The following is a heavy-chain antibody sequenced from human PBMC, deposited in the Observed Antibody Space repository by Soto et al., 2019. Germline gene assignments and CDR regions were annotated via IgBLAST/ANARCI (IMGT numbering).Heavy chain of an antibody. CDR1: GGSISSGGYY. J-gene: IGHJ4*02. Sequence: SETLSLTCTVSGGSISSGGYYWSWIRQHPGKGLEWIGYIYYSGSTYYNPSLKSRVTISVDTSKNQFSLKLSSVTAADTAVYYCARDLRGYSYGYVDYWGQGTLVTVSS. V-gene: IGHV4-31*03. D-gene: IGHD5-18*01. CDR3: ARDLRGYSYGYVDY. CDR2: IYYSGST.